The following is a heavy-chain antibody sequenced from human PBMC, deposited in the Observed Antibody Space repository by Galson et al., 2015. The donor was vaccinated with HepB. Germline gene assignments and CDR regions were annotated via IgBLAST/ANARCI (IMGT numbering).Heavy chain of an antibody. D-gene: IGHD3-10*01. CDR3: AGEDYGSGSSPAN. Sequence: SVKVSCKASDGTFSSYTISWVRQAPGQGLEWMGRIIPLLDITNYAQKFQGRVTITADTSTSTAYMELSSLRSEDTAVYYCAGEDYGSGSSPANWGQGTLVTVSS. V-gene: IGHV1-69*04. J-gene: IGHJ1*01. CDR1: DGTFSSYT. CDR2: IIPLLDIT.